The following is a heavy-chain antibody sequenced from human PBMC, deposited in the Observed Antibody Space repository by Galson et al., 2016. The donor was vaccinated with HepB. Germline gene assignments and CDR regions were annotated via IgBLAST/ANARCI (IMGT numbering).Heavy chain of an antibody. J-gene: IGHJ4*02. V-gene: IGHV3-11*01. D-gene: IGHD2-2*01. Sequence: SLRLSCAASGFAFSNYYMSWIRQAPGKGLEWISYISSIGGSIHYADFVEGRFTISRDNAKNSLYLQMYSLRAEDTAVYYCARSVGRGPAAHFDFWGQGTLVTVSS. CDR3: ARSVGRGPAAHFDF. CDR1: GFAFSNYY. CDR2: ISSIGGSI.